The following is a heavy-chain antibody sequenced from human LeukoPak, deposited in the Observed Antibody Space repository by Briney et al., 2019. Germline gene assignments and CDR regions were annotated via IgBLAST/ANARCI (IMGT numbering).Heavy chain of an antibody. V-gene: IGHV3-30*18. J-gene: IGHJ4*02. CDR3: AKERGNYYYDSSGYYGHFDY. CDR1: GSTFSSYG. Sequence: RTGGSLRLSCAASGSTFSSYGMHWVRQAPGKGLEWVAVISYDGSNKYYADSVKGRFTISRDNSKNTLYLQMNSLRAEDTAVYYCAKERGNYYYDSSGYYGHFDYWGQGTLVTVSS. CDR2: ISYDGSNK. D-gene: IGHD3-22*01.